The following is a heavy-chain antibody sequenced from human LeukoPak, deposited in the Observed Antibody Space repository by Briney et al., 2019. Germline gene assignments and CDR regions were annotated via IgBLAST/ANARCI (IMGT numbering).Heavy chain of an antibody. Sequence: ASVKVSCKASGYTFTGYYMHWVRQAPGQGLEWMGWINPNSGGTNYAQKFQGRVTMTRDTSISTAYMELSRLRSDDTAVYYCARARRFYDSSGSTDYWGQGTLVTVSS. CDR1: GYTFTGYY. J-gene: IGHJ4*02. D-gene: IGHD3-22*01. CDR3: ARARRFYDSSGSTDY. CDR2: INPNSGGT. V-gene: IGHV1-2*02.